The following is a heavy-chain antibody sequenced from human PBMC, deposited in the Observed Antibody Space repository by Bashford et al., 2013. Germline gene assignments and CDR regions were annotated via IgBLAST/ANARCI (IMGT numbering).Heavy chain of an antibody. Sequence: SETLSLTCTVSGGSISSGNYYWGWIRQPPGEGLEWIGSVYHSGKTYYNPSLKSRVTISVDKSKRQFSLRLTSVTAADTAIYYCARQAASIYEYLWGSYPINPDFWGQGTLVTVSS. CDR2: VYHSGKT. V-gene: IGHV4-39*01. J-gene: IGHJ4*02. CDR3: ARQAASIYEYLWGSYPINPDF. CDR1: GGSISSGNYY. D-gene: IGHD3-16*02.